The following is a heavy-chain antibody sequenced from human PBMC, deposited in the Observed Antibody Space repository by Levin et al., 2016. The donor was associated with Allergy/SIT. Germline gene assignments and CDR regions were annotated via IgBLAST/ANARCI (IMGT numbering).Heavy chain of an antibody. Sequence: SETLSLTCTVSGGSITSAGNYYTWIRHPPGKGLEWLGYIHYSGTAYYNSALRGRINISVDTSKNQFSLELHSVTAADSAIYYCTRTAAYSNRYNWFDPWGQGTQVTVSS. CDR2: IHYSGTA. V-gene: IGHV4-31*03. J-gene: IGHJ5*02. CDR1: GGSITSAGNY. CDR3: TRTAAYSNRYNWFDP. D-gene: IGHD4-11*01.